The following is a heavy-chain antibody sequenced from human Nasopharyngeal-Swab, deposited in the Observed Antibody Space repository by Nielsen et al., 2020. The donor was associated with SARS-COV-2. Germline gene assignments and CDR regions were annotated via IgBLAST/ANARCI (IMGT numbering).Heavy chain of an antibody. V-gene: IGHV4-34*01. CDR2: IKHSGST. Sequence: SETLSLTCAVYGGSFSGYYWSWIRQPPGKGLEWIGEIKHSGSTNYNPSLKSRVTISVDTSKNQFSLKLSSVTAADTAVYYCARGNFWSGYYRYGMDVWSQGTTVTVSS. J-gene: IGHJ6*02. CDR3: ARGNFWSGYYRYGMDV. CDR1: GGSFSGYY. D-gene: IGHD3-3*01.